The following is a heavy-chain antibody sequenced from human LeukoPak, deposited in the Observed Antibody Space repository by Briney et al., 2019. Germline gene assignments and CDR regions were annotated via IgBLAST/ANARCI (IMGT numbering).Heavy chain of an antibody. J-gene: IGHJ4*02. D-gene: IGHD5-18*01. CDR3: ARAGPGYSYGYTPFSFDS. Sequence: SETLSLTCTVSGGSITNYYWGWIRQPPGKGLEWMGYIYYSGNNKYNPSLKSRITISADTSKNLFSLKLSSVTAADTAVYYCARAGPGYSYGYTPFSFDSWGQGTLVTVSS. CDR2: IYYSGNN. CDR1: GGSITNYY. V-gene: IGHV4-59*01.